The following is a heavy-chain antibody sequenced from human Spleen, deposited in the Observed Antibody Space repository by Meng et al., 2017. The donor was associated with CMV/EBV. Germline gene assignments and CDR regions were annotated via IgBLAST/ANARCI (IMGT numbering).Heavy chain of an antibody. V-gene: IGHV3-23*01. Sequence: GESLKISCAASGFTFNNYAMSWVRQAPGKGLEWVSAISGNGGSTYYAASVKGRFTISRDNSKNSLYLQMNSLRAEDAAVYFCARDLWEDSGYDYYYGMDVWGQGTTVTVSS. CDR2: ISGNGGST. D-gene: IGHD5-12*01. J-gene: IGHJ6*02. CDR3: ARDLWEDSGYDYYYGMDV. CDR1: GFTFNNYA.